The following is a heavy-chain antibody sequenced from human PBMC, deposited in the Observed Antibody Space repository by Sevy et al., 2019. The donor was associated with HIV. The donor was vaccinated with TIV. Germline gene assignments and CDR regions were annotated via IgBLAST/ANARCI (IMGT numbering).Heavy chain of an antibody. Sequence: GGSLRLSCVASGFTFSSYDMHWVRQATGEGLEWVSGTDTPGNPYYPDSVKGRFTISSETCKNSLYLKLNSLRVGDTAMYYCARAVAGTHWLDPWGQGTLVTVSS. D-gene: IGHD6-13*01. CDR2: TDTPGNP. J-gene: IGHJ5*02. CDR1: GFTFSSYD. V-gene: IGHV3-13*05. CDR3: ARAVAGTHWLDP.